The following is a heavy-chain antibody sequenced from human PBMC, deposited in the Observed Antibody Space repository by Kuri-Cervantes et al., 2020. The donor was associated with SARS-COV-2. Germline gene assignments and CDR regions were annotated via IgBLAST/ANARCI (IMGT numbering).Heavy chain of an antibody. Sequence: GGSLRLSCAASGFTFSGSALHWVRQASGKGLEWLGRIRSKANSYVTAYAASVKGRFTISRDDSKNTAYLQMNSLRAEDTAVYYCAKGKGVVAYYYGMDVWGQGNPGHRLL. CDR3: AKGKGVVAYYYGMDV. V-gene: IGHV3-73*01. CDR1: GFTFSGSA. CDR2: IRSKANSYVT. D-gene: IGHD3-3*01. J-gene: IGHJ6*02.